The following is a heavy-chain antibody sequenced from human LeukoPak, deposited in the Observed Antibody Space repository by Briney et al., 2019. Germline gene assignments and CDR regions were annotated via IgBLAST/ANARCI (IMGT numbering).Heavy chain of an antibody. D-gene: IGHD3-16*02. CDR3: AKVRYTAFDI. V-gene: IGHV3-9*01. J-gene: IGHJ3*02. Sequence: PGGSLRLSCAASGFTFDDYAMHWVRQAPGKGLEWVSGISWNSGSIGYADSVKGRFTISRDNAKNSLYLQMNSLRAEDTALYYCAKVRYTAFDIWGQGTMVTVSS. CDR2: ISWNSGSI. CDR1: GFTFDDYA.